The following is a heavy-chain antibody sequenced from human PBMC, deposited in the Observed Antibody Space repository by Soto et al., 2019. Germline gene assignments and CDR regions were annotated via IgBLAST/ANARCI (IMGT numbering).Heavy chain of an antibody. J-gene: IGHJ4*02. CDR1: GYTFTSYG. Sequence: ASVKVSCKASGYTFTSYGISWVRQAPGQGLEWMGWISAYNGNTNYAQKLQGRVTMTTDTSTSTAYMELRSLRSDDTAVYYCARDQRTGYSSSWYGEIFDYWGQGTLVTV. CDR3: ARDQRTGYSSSWYGEIFDY. CDR2: ISAYNGNT. V-gene: IGHV1-18*01. D-gene: IGHD6-13*01.